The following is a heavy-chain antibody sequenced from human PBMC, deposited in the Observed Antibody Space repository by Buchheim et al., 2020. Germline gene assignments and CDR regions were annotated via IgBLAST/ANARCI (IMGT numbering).Heavy chain of an antibody. J-gene: IGHJ4*02. CDR1: GFTFRDSY. CDR3: AKSRDYDMEY. D-gene: IGHD3-9*01. V-gene: IGHV3-11*06. CDR2: ISISGTYT. Sequence: QVQLVESGGGLVKPGGSLRLSCAASGFTFRDSYMARIRQAPGKGLEWVSYISISGTYTNYADSVKGRFTISRDNARNSLYLQMNSLRAEDTAVYYCAKSRDYDMEYWGQGTL.